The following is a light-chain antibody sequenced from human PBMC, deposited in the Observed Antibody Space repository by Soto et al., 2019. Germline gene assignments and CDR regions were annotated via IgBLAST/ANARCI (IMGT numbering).Light chain of an antibody. CDR1: QTVGSKY. V-gene: IGKV3-20*01. J-gene: IGKJ1*01. Sequence: EIVLTQSPGTLSLSPGERATLSCRASQTVGSKYLAWYQQKPGQAPRLLIYAASSRATGIPDRFSGGGSGTDFTLTISRLEPEYFAVYYCQHYGNSWGAFGPGTKLEI. CDR2: AAS. CDR3: QHYGNSWGA.